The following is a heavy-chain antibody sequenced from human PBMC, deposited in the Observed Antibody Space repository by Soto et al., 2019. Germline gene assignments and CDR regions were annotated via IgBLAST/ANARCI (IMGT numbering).Heavy chain of an antibody. V-gene: IGHV3-9*01. Sequence: GGSLRLSCAASGFTFDDYAMHWVRQAPGKGLEWVSGISWNSGSIGYADYVKGRFTISRDNAKNSLYLPMNSLRAEDTALYYCAKYRLGRIAAAGDFDYWGQGTLVTVSS. CDR1: GFTFDDYA. CDR2: ISWNSGSI. D-gene: IGHD6-13*01. CDR3: AKYRLGRIAAAGDFDY. J-gene: IGHJ4*02.